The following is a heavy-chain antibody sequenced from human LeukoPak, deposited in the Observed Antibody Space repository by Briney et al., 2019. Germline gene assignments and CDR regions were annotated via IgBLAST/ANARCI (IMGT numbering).Heavy chain of an antibody. V-gene: IGHV4-39*01. CDR1: GGSISSSSYY. CDR3: ARHLKKAFGVVIPRPNWFDP. J-gene: IGHJ5*02. CDR2: IYYSGST. Sequence: PETLSLTCTVSGGSISSSSYYWGWIRQPPGKGLEWIGSIYYSGSTYYNPSLKSRVTISVDTSKNQFSLKLSSVTAADTAVYYCARHLKKAFGVVIPRPNWFDPWGQGTLVTVSS. D-gene: IGHD3-3*01.